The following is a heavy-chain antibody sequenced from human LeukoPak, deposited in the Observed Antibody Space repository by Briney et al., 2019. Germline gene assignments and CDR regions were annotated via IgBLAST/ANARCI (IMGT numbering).Heavy chain of an antibody. CDR2: ISGSDGST. D-gene: IGHD3-9*01. V-gene: IGHV3-23*01. Sequence: GGSLRLSCAASGFTFSSYVMSWVRQAPGKGLGWVSAISGSDGSTYYADSVKGRFTISRDNSKNTLYLQMNSLRAEDTAVYYCASGRTGYHYFDYWGQGTLVTVSS. CDR3: ASGRTGYHYFDY. CDR1: GFTFSSYV. J-gene: IGHJ4*02.